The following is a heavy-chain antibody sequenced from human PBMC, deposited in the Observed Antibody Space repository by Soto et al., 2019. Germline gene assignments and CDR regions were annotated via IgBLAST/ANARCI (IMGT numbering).Heavy chain of an antibody. J-gene: IGHJ3*02. Sequence: ASVKVSCKSSGGTFSSYAISWVRQAPGQGLEWMGGIIPIFGTANYAQKFQGRVTITADKSTSTAYMELSSLRSEDTAVYYCARGEKNWGCSGGSCWAFAFDIWGKGTMVTVSS. CDR1: GGTFSSYA. D-gene: IGHD2-15*01. V-gene: IGHV1-69*06. CDR3: ARGEKNWGCSGGSCWAFAFDI. CDR2: IIPIFGTA.